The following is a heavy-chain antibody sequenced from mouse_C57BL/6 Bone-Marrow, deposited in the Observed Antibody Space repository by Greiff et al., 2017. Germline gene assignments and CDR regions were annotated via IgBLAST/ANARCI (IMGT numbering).Heavy chain of an antibody. V-gene: IGHV2-2*01. Sequence: VQLQQSGPGLVLPSQSLSITCTVSGFSLTSYGVHWVRQSPGKGLEWLGGIWSGGSTAYNAAFISRLTISKDNSTCQVFFKMKSLQAEDKAIYYGARSGRGVDYWGQGTSVTVSA. J-gene: IGHJ4*01. CDR2: IWSGGST. CDR3: ARSGRGVDY. D-gene: IGHD4-1*01. CDR1: GFSLTSYG.